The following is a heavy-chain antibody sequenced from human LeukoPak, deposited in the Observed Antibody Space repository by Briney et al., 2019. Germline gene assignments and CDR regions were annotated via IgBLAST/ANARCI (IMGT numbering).Heavy chain of an antibody. CDR3: AREGYCTNGVCYRRIAAAGIQGPYFDY. CDR1: GGTFSSYA. Sequence: SVKVSCKASGGTFSSYAISWVRQAPGQGLEWMGGIIPIFGTANYAQKFQGRVTITTDESTSTAYMELSSLRAEDTAVYYCAREGYCTNGVCYRRIAAAGIQGPYFDYWGQGTLVTVSS. CDR2: IIPIFGTA. D-gene: IGHD2-8*01. V-gene: IGHV1-69*05. J-gene: IGHJ4*02.